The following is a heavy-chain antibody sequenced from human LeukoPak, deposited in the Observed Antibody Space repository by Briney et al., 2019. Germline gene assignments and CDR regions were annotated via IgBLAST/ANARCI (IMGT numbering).Heavy chain of an antibody. V-gene: IGHV4-34*01. CDR3: ARIDDSSGYQTFDY. CDR1: GGSFSGYY. D-gene: IGHD3-22*01. J-gene: IGHJ4*02. Sequence: SETLSLTCAVYGGSFSGYYWSWIRQPPGKGLEWIGEINHSGSTNYNPSLKSRVTISVDTSKNQFSLKLSSVTAADTAVYYCARIDDSSGYQTFDYWGQGTLVTVSS. CDR2: INHSGST.